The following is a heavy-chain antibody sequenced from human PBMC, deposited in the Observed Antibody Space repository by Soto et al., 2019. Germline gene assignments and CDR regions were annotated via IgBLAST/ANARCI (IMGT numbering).Heavy chain of an antibody. Sequence: SVKVSCKASGYTFTSYPMHWLSHTKRQRLEWMGWINAGNGNTKYSQKFQGRVTITRDTSASTAYMELSSLRSEDTAVYYCARDLRSPHRVAAAGLGGHWFDPWGQGTLDTVSS. CDR1: GYTFTSYP. CDR2: INAGNGNT. V-gene: IGHV1-3*01. CDR3: ARDLRSPHRVAAAGLGGHWFDP. D-gene: IGHD6-13*01. J-gene: IGHJ5*02.